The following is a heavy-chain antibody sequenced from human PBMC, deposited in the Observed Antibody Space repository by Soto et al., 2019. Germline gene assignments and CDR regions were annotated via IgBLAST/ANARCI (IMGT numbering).Heavy chain of an antibody. CDR3: ARGDYYDTSGPFSDAFDI. J-gene: IGHJ3*02. D-gene: IGHD3-22*01. CDR2: IKPDGSEK. V-gene: IGHV3-7*04. Sequence: GGSLRLSCAASGFTFSTYWMSWVRQAPGKGLEWVANIKPDGSEKWYVDSVKGRFTISRDNAKNSLYLQMNSLRAEDTAIYYCARGDYYDTSGPFSDAFDIWGQGTMVTVSS. CDR1: GFTFSTYW.